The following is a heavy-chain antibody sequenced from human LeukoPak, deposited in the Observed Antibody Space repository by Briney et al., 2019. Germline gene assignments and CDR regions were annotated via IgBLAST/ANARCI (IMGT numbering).Heavy chain of an antibody. CDR1: GFTFSSYG. V-gene: IGHV3-30*02. CDR3: AKDQCTRTCSDGYPGY. D-gene: IGHD2-2*03. Sequence: PGGSLRLSCAASGFTFSSYGMHWVRQAPGKGLEWVAFIHFDGSTKYSGDSVKGRFTISRDNSKNTLYLQMNSLRPEDTAVYYCAKDQCTRTCSDGYPGYWGQGSLVTVSS. CDR2: IHFDGSTK. J-gene: IGHJ4*02.